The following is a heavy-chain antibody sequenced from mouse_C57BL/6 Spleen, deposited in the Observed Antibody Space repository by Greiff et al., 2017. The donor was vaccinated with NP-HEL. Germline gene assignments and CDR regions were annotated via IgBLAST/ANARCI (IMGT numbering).Heavy chain of an antibody. CDR1: GYSITSGYY. V-gene: IGHV3-6*01. CDR3: ATFAY. CDR2: ISYDGSN. J-gene: IGHJ3*01. Sequence: EVKLQESGPGLVKPSQSLSLTCSVTGYSITSGYYWNWIRQFPGNKLEWIGYISYDGSNNYNPSLKNRISITRDTSKNQFFLKLNSVTTEDTATYYCATFAYWGHGTLVTVSA.